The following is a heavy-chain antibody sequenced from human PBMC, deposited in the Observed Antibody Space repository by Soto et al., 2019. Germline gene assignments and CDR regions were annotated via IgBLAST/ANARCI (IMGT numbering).Heavy chain of an antibody. V-gene: IGHV4-61*08. CDR3: ARIPVVTYMTYWFDS. Sequence: SETISLTCTVSRGSDTSGGYYWSWIRQPPRKGLEWIGYIYXSGNTNYSPSLKSRVAISLDTAHNKFSLKLSSVTAADTDVYFRARIPVVTYMTYWFDSEAQGTLVTVTS. J-gene: IGHJ5*01. CDR2: IYXSGNT. D-gene: IGHD2-15*01. CDR1: RGSDTSGGYY.